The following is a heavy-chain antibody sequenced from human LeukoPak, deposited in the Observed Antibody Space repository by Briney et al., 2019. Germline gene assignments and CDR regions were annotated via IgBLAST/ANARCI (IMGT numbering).Heavy chain of an antibody. CDR3: ARGGLWFGELDYYFDY. V-gene: IGHV3-53*01. Sequence: GGSLRLSCAASGFTVSSNYMSWVRRAPGKGLEWVSVIYSGGSTYYADSVKGRFTISRDNSKNTLYLQMNSLRAEDTAVYYCARGGLWFGELDYYFDYWGQGTLVTVSS. CDR1: GFTVSSNY. D-gene: IGHD3-10*01. CDR2: IYSGGST. J-gene: IGHJ4*02.